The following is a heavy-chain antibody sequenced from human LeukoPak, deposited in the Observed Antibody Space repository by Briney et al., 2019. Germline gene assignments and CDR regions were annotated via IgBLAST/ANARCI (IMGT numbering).Heavy chain of an antibody. Sequence: GGSLRLSCAASGFTFSSYGMHWVRQAPGKGLEGVAVISCDGSNKYYADSVKGRFTISRDNSKNTLYLQMNSLRAEDTAVYYCAKERGSGSYRYYFDYWGQGTLVTVSS. CDR1: GFTFSSYG. CDR3: AKERGSGSYRYYFDY. D-gene: IGHD1-26*01. V-gene: IGHV3-30*18. J-gene: IGHJ4*02. CDR2: ISCDGSNK.